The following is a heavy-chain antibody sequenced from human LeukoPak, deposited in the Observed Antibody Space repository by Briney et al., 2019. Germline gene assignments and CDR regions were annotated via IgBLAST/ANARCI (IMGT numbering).Heavy chain of an antibody. J-gene: IGHJ4*02. Sequence: SQTLSLTCTVSGGSINSGSYFWSWIRQPAGKGLEWIGRIYTSGITNYNSSLMSRATISIDTSKNQFSLKLSSVTAADTAVYYCARSNSGSYRELDYWSQGALVTVSS. D-gene: IGHD1-26*01. CDR3: ARSNSGSYRELDY. CDR1: GGSINSGSYF. V-gene: IGHV4-61*02. CDR2: IYTSGIT.